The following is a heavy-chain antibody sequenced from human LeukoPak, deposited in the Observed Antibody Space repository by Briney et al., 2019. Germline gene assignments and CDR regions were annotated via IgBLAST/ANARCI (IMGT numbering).Heavy chain of an antibody. V-gene: IGHV1-69*13. CDR3: AREVDDYGGNSFDY. CDR1: GGTFSSYA. J-gene: IGHJ4*02. CDR2: ITPIFGTA. D-gene: IGHD4-23*01. Sequence: SVKVSCKASGGTFSSYAISWVRQAPGQGLEWMGGITPIFGTANYAQKFQGRVTITADESTSTAYMELSSLRSEDTAVYYCAREVDDYGGNSFDYWGQGTLVTFSS.